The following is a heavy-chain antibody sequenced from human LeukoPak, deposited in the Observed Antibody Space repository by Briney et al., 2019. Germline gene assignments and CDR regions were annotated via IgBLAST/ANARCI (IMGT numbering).Heavy chain of an antibody. V-gene: IGHV3-48*01. CDR3: ARGRLRGNAFDI. CDR1: GFSFGDYS. Sequence: GGSLRLSCVGIGFSFGDYSMNWVRQAPGKGLEWVSYISSGGGDAYYADSVKGRFTISRDNAQNSLYLQMNSLRAEDTAVYYCARGRLRGNAFDIWGQGTMVTVSS. J-gene: IGHJ3*02. D-gene: IGHD5-12*01. CDR2: ISSGGGDA.